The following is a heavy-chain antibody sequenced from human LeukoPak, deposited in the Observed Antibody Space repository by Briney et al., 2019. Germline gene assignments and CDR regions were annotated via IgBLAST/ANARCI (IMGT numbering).Heavy chain of an antibody. D-gene: IGHD3-16*01. CDR3: ARRWVYDKRAFDA. CDR1: GGSISGTYY. V-gene: IGHV4-59*08. J-gene: IGHJ3*01. CDR2: IYYTGTI. Sequence: SETLSLTCTVSGGSISGTYYWSWIRQPPGKGLEWIGYIYYTGTIDSNPSLKSRVTISLDTSKNQFSLNLSSVTAAHTAVYYCARRWVYDKRAFDAWGQGTMVTVSS.